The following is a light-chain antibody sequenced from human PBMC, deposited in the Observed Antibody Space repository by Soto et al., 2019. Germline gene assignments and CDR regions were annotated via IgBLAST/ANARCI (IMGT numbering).Light chain of an antibody. CDR3: GTWDNSLRAGV. CDR2: DND. V-gene: IGLV1-51*01. Sequence: QSALTQPPSVSAAPGQKITISCSGSSSNIGNHYVAWYQHLPGTAPTLLIYDNDKRPSGIPDRFSGSKSGTSATLGITGLQTGDEAEYYCGTWDNSLRAGVFGGGTKLTVL. CDR1: SSNIGNHY. J-gene: IGLJ2*01.